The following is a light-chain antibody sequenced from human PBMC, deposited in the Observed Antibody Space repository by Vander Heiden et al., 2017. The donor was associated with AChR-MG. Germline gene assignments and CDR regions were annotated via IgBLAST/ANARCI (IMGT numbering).Light chain of an antibody. CDR3: QQYDSSSYT. Sequence: ESVLTQSPGTLSLSPGERATLSCRASQSVSSSFLAWYQQKPGQAHRLLIDGASSRATVIPNMCSGSGSGTDSTTTISRLEQEDFAVYYCQQYDSSSYTFGQGTKLEIK. CDR2: GAS. V-gene: IGKV3-20*01. CDR1: QSVSSSF. J-gene: IGKJ2*01.